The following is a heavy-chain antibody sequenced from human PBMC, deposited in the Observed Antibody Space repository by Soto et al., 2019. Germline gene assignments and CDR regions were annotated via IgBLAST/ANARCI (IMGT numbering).Heavy chain of an antibody. J-gene: IGHJ5*02. Sequence: QVQLVQSGAEVKKPGASVKVSCKASGYTFTSYYMHWVRQAPGQGLEWMGIINPSGGSTSYAQRFQGRVTMTKDTAPSIVYIGLVRVGFEQRSVYYCARVYPSDTRYGYVGNKWFDPRGQGTLVSVST. D-gene: IGHD5-18*01. V-gene: IGHV1-46*03. CDR3: ARVYPSDTRYGYVGNKWFDP. CDR1: GYTFTSYY. CDR2: INPSGGST.